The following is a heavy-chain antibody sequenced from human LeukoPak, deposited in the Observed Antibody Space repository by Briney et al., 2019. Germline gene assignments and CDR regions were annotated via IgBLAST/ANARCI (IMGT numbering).Heavy chain of an antibody. CDR1: GFNFNTYG. D-gene: IGHD1-26*01. V-gene: IGHV3-30*02. Sequence: GGSLRLSCAASGFNFNTYGMHWVRQTPGRGLEWVAFIRYDGSSKYNTDSVKGRFTVSRDNPKNTLYLQMNSLRAEDTAVYYCARESPAATGLDYWGQGTLVTVSS. CDR2: IRYDGSSK. J-gene: IGHJ4*02. CDR3: ARESPAATGLDY.